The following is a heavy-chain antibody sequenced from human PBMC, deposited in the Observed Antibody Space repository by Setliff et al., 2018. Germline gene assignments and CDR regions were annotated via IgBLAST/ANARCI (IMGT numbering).Heavy chain of an antibody. D-gene: IGHD6-13*01. Sequence: PSETLSLTCRVSGGSISGYYWSWIRQPPGKGLEWIGYIYYSGRTNYNPSLKSRITIRVDTSKNQYCLKLSSVTAADTAVYYCARDEGSSYFYGMDVWGQGTTVTVS. J-gene: IGHJ6*02. CDR3: ARDEGSSYFYGMDV. CDR1: GGSISGYY. V-gene: IGHV4-59*01. CDR2: IYYSGRT.